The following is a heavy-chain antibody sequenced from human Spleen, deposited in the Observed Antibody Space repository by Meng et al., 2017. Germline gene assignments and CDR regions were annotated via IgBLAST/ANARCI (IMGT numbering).Heavy chain of an antibody. D-gene: IGHD3-10*01. CDR2: LYQSGST. Sequence: GSLRLSCTVSGSSISSDYYWGWIRQSPGKGLEWIGSLYQSGSTYYNSSLKSRVTISVDTSKNQFSLKLTSVTAADTAVYYCARESFYGSGSHPTWFDPWGQGTLVTVSS. V-gene: IGHV4-38-2*02. CDR3: ARESFYGSGSHPTWFDP. CDR1: GSSISSDYY. J-gene: IGHJ5*02.